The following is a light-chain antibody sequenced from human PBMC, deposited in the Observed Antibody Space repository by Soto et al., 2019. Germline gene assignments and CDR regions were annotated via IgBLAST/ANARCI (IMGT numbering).Light chain of an antibody. CDR2: AAS. J-gene: IGKJ1*01. CDR1: QGISTF. CDR3: QQYNSYSWT. Sequence: DIQMTQSPSSLSTSVGDRVTITCRASQGISTFLNWYQQKPGKAPRXLIYAASRLQSGVPARFSVIVAETDFTLNLTSLQPEDGETYDGQQYNSYSWTFGQGTKVDIK. V-gene: IGKV1-16*01.